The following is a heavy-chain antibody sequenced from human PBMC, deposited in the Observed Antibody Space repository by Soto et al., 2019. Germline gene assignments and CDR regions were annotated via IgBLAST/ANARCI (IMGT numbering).Heavy chain of an antibody. J-gene: IGHJ4*02. CDR3: TTDMRLWLGQLFNY. D-gene: IGHD3-10*01. Sequence: PGGSLRLSCAASGFTFTNAWMSWVRQAPGKGLEWVGHIKSRTDGGTTAYPTPVNGRFTISRDDSKNTLYLQMNSLKSEDTAVYYSTTDMRLWLGQLFNYWGRGTLVTVSS. CDR1: GFTFTNAW. V-gene: IGHV3-15*01. CDR2: IKSRTDGGTT.